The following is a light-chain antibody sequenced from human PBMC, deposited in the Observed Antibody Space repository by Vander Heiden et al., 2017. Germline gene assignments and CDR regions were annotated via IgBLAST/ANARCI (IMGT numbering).Light chain of an antibody. J-gene: IGKJ4*01. V-gene: IGKV1-27*01. Sequence: DIQTTQSPSSLSASVGHTVTITCRATQGISDDLAWYQQNLWKVPKLLIYAASTLQSRVPSRFSGSRSWTDFTLTISCLQPEDVATYYCQKDNTAPLTFGGETKVGIK. CDR3: QKDNTAPLT. CDR1: QGISDD. CDR2: AAS.